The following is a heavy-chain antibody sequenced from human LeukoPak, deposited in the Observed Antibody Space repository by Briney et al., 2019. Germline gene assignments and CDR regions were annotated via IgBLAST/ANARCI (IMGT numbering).Heavy chain of an antibody. Sequence: GGSLRLSCAASGFTFSSYSMNWVRQAPGKGLEWVSSISSSSSYIYYADSVKGRFTISRDNAKNSLYLQMNSLRAEDTAVYYCARARRDRSGSFSCFDYWGQGTLVTVSS. D-gene: IGHD6-19*01. CDR1: GFTFSSYS. CDR3: ARARRDRSGSFSCFDY. V-gene: IGHV3-21*01. J-gene: IGHJ4*02. CDR2: ISSSSSYI.